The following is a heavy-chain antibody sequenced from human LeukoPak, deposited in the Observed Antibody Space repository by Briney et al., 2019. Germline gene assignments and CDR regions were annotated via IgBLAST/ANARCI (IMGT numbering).Heavy chain of an antibody. D-gene: IGHD3-10*01. CDR1: GYTFTSYD. CDR3: AREFGGSGNYYFDY. V-gene: IGHV1-8*01. J-gene: IGHJ4*02. Sequence: ASVKVSCKASGYTFTSYDINWVRQATGQGLEWMGWMNPNSGNTGYAQKFQGRVTMTRNTSISTAYMELSSLRSEDTAVYYCAREFGGSGNYYFDYWGQGTLVTVSS. CDR2: MNPNSGNT.